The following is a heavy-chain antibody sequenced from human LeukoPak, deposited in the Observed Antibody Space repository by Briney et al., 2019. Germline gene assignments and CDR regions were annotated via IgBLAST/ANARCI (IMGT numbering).Heavy chain of an antibody. CDR2: ISSSSYYI. CDR1: GFTFSSYS. Sequence: KPGGSLRLSCAASGFTFSSYSMNWVRQAPGKGLEWVSSISSSSYYIYYADSVKGRFTISRDNAKNSLYLQMNSLRAEDTAVYYCARDLDSGSGWSPPYWGQGTLVTVSS. J-gene: IGHJ4*02. CDR3: ARDLDSGSGWSPPY. D-gene: IGHD6-19*01. V-gene: IGHV3-21*01.